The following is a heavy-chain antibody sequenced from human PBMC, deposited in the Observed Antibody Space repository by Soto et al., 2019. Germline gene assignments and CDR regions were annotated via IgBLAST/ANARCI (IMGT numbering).Heavy chain of an antibody. V-gene: IGHV4-61*03. Sequence: SETLSLTCTVSGGSISSGGYFWSWIRQHPGKGLEWIGFIYYSGSTYYNPSLKSRVMISIDTSKNHFSLRLTSVTAADTATYYCAIIGGDYGTTIWIDPWGQGALVTSP. CDR1: GGSISSGGYF. CDR3: AIIGGDYGTTIWIDP. J-gene: IGHJ5*02. CDR2: IYYSGST. D-gene: IGHD4-17*01.